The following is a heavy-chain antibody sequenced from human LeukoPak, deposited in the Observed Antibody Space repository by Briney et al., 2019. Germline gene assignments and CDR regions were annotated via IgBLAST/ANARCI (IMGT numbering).Heavy chain of an antibody. D-gene: IGHD3-10*01. CDR2: INPNSGDA. J-gene: IGHJ3*02. CDR1: GYSFTGYC. Sequence: ASVKVSCKASGYSFTGYCLHWVRQAPGQGLEWIGWINPNSGDATYAVRFQGRVTMTRDTSIRTAHMELSSLRSDDTAVYYCARDRGIRLFGSGSNNNPETLDIWGQGTMVTVSS. V-gene: IGHV1-2*02. CDR3: ARDRGIRLFGSGSNNNPETLDI.